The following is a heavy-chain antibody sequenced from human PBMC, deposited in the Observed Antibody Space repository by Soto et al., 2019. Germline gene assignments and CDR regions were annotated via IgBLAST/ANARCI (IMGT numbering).Heavy chain of an antibody. CDR2: IYHSGST. V-gene: IGHV4-4*02. Sequence: NPSETLSLNCAVSGGSISSSNWWSWVRQPPGKGLEWIGEIYHSGSTNYNPSLKSRVTISVDKSKNQFSLKLSSVTAADTAVYYCARAPQWLVRREGWFDPWGQGTLVTVSS. CDR1: GGSISSSNW. D-gene: IGHD6-19*01. J-gene: IGHJ5*02. CDR3: ARAPQWLVRREGWFDP.